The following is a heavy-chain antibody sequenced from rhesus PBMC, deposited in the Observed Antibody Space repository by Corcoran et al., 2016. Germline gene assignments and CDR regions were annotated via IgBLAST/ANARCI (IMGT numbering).Heavy chain of an antibody. CDR1: GFTFSDHY. J-gene: IGHJ4*01. Sequence: EVQLVESGGGVVQPGGSLRLSCAASGFTFSDHYMYWVRQAPGKVLEGVGFIRSKAYGVTAEYAASVKGRFTISRDDSKSIAYLQMNSLKTEDTAVYYCTRSYYDTGSLYYFDYWGQGVLVTVSS. CDR3: TRSYYDTGSLYYFDY. CDR2: IRSKAYGVTA. V-gene: IGHV3-184*01. D-gene: IGHD3-28*01.